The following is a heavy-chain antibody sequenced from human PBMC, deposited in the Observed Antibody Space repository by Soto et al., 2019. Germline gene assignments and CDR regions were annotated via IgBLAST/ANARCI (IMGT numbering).Heavy chain of an antibody. D-gene: IGHD6-13*01. J-gene: IGHJ6*02. CDR1: GGSISSGGYY. V-gene: IGHV4-31*03. Sequence: QVQLQESGPGLVKPSQTLSLTCTVSGGSISSGGYYWSWIRQHPGKGLEWIGYIYYSGSTYYNPSLKSRVTISVDTSKNQFSLKLSSVTAADTAVYYCARDIAAAATRFYYGMDVWGQGTTVTVSS. CDR2: IYYSGST. CDR3: ARDIAAAATRFYYGMDV.